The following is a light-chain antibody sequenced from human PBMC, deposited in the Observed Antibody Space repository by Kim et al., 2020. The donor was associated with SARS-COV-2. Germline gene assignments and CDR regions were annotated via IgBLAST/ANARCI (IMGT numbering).Light chain of an antibody. Sequence: VSPGERATLSCRARQSVSSNLAWYQQKPGQAPRLLINGASTRATGIPARFSGSGSGTDFTLTISSLQSEDFAVYYCQQYNNWPGTFGQGTKVDIK. V-gene: IGKV3-15*01. CDR1: QSVSSN. CDR3: QQYNNWPGT. CDR2: GAS. J-gene: IGKJ1*01.